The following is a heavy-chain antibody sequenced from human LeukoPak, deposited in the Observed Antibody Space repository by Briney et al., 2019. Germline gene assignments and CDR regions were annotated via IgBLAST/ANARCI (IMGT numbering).Heavy chain of an antibody. CDR2: IYYSGST. CDR3: ARDPSRGYSGYVAFDI. V-gene: IGHV4-59*01. J-gene: IGHJ3*02. CDR1: GGSISSYY. Sequence: PSETLSLTCTVSGGSISSYYWSWIRQPPGKGLEWIGYIYYSGSTNYNPSLKSRVTISVDTSKNQFSLKLSSVTAADTAVYYCARDPSRGYSGYVAFDIWGQGTMVTVSS. D-gene: IGHD5-12*01.